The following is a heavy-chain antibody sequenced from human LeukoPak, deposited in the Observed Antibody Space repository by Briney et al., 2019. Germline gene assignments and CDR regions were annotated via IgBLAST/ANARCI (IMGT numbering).Heavy chain of an antibody. V-gene: IGHV4-4*07. J-gene: IGHJ3*02. Sequence: PSDTLNLTCTASGGSISSYYRSWIRQPAGKGLEWIGRIYTSRSTNYNPSLKSRVTMSVDTSKNQFSLKLSSVTAADTAVYYCARDQYYYDSSDAFDIWGQGTMVTVSS. D-gene: IGHD3-22*01. CDR2: IYTSRST. CDR3: ARDQYYYDSSDAFDI. CDR1: GGSISSYY.